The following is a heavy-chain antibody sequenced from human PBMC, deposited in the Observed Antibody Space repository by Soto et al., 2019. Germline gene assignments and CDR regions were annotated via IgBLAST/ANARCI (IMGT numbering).Heavy chain of an antibody. CDR3: ATGRDAYKSGY. D-gene: IGHD1-1*01. J-gene: IGHJ4*02. V-gene: IGHV4-61*01. CDR2: IYYTGST. Sequence: QVQLQESGPGLVKPSETLSLTCTVSGGSVSSGSYYFNWIRQPPGKGLEWIGYIYYTGSTNYNPSLKSRVTISVDTSKNQFSLKLSSVTAADTAVYYCATGRDAYKSGYWGQGTLVTVSS. CDR1: GGSVSSGSYY.